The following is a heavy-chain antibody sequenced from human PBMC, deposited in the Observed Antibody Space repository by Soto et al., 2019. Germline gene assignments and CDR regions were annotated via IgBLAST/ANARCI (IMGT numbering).Heavy chain of an antibody. Sequence: QVQLQESGPGLVKPSETLSLTCTVSGGSISGYYWSWICQPPGKEPAWIGYMYNTGSTVYNPSLMSRVTISVDTSKTQFSLNLNCVTAADTAVYYCARDLWGYCGTDCYPLDVWGQGTTVTVSS. D-gene: IGHD2-21*02. J-gene: IGHJ6*02. V-gene: IGHV4-59*01. CDR2: MYNTGST. CDR1: GGSISGYY. CDR3: ARDLWGYCGTDCYPLDV.